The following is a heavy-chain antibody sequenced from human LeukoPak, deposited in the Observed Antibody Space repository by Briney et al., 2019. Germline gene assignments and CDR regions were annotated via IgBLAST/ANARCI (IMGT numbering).Heavy chain of an antibody. V-gene: IGHV4-38-2*01. J-gene: IGHJ4*02. CDR2: IYHSGST. CDR1: GYSISSGYY. Sequence: PSETLSLTCAVSGYSISSGYYWGWIRQPPGKGLEWIGSIYHSGSTYYNPSLKSRVTISVDTSKNQFSLKLSSVTAADTAVYYCTRQVLSIAAAGRIDYWGQGTLVTVCS. CDR3: TRQVLSIAAAGRIDY. D-gene: IGHD6-13*01.